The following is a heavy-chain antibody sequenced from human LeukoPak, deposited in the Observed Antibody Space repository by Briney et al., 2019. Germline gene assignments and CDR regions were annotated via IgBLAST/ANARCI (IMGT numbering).Heavy chain of an antibody. J-gene: IGHJ4*02. CDR2: ISGSGGST. D-gene: IGHD3-10*01. Sequence: GGSLRLSCAASGFTFSSYAMGWVRQAPGKGLEWASAISGSGGSTYYADSVKGRFTISRDNSKNTLYLQMNSLRAEDTAVYYCAKSPSGYMVRGVHVDYWGQGTLVTVSS. V-gene: IGHV3-23*01. CDR1: GFTFSSYA. CDR3: AKSPSGYMVRGVHVDY.